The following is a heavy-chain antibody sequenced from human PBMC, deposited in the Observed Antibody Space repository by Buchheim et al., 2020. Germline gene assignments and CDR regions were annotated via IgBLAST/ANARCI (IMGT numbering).Heavy chain of an antibody. D-gene: IGHD6-19*01. CDR1: GFTFRSYA. V-gene: IGHV3-23*01. Sequence: EVQLLESGGGLVQPGGSLRLSCAASGFTFRSYAMSWVRQAPEKGLEWVSAITGRGDSMYYADPVKGRFTISRDNSKNNLYLQMNNLRADDTALYYCAKDLVAGYWGKGTL. J-gene: IGHJ4*02. CDR2: ITGRGDSM. CDR3: AKDLVAGY.